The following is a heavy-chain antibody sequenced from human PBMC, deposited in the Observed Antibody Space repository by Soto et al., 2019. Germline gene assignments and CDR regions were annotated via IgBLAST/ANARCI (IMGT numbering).Heavy chain of an antibody. V-gene: IGHV3-53*01. J-gene: IGHJ4*02. D-gene: IGHD6-13*01. CDR3: KTDHRYVGIAYFDS. CDR2: IVSGGST. Sequence: EVKVIESGGDLIEPGGSLRLSCAASGFKVGSSYVTWVRQAPGEGLEWVSVIVSGGSTHYADSVTGRITAARDVTNNRVYLQMSSQRAEDTSVYFCKTDHRYVGIAYFDSGGKGTLVPVSS. CDR1: GFKVGSSY.